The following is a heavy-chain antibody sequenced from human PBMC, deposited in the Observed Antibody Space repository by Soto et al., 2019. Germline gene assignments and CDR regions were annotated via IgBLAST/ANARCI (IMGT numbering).Heavy chain of an antibody. Sequence: ASVKVSCKASGYTFTSYGISWVRQAPGQGLEWMGWISAYNGNTNYAQKLQGRVTMTTDTPPSTAYMELRSLRSDDTAVDYCARDYTAVSDSSGYYRTDAFDIWGQGTMVTVSS. CDR1: GYTFTSYG. CDR2: ISAYNGNT. D-gene: IGHD3-22*01. J-gene: IGHJ3*02. V-gene: IGHV1-18*01. CDR3: ARDYTAVSDSSGYYRTDAFDI.